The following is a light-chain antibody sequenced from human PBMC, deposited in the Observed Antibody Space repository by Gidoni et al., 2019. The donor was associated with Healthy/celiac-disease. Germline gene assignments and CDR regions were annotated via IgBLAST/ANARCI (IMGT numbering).Light chain of an antibody. V-gene: IGKV3-20*01. CDR3: QQYGSVFT. CDR1: QSVSSSY. Sequence: DIVLTQSPGTLSLSPGERDTLSCRASQSVSSSYLAWYQKKQGQAPRLLIYGASSRATGTPDRFSGSGSGTDFTLTISRLEPEDFAVYYCQQYGSVFTFGPGTKVEIK. J-gene: IGKJ3*01. CDR2: GAS.